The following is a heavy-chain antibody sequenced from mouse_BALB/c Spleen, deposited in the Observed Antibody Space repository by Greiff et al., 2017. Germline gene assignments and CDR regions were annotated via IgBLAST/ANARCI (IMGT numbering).Heavy chain of an antibody. CDR3: ARGLPLFAY. CDR2: ISSGGST. J-gene: IGHJ3*01. CDR1: GFTFSSYA. D-gene: IGHD2-12*01. Sequence: EVQLVESGGGLVKPGGSLKLSCAASGFTFSSYAMSWVRQTPEKRLEWVASISSGGSTYYPDSVKGRFTISRDNARNILYLQMSSLRSEDTAMYYCARGLPLFAYWGQGTLVTVSA. V-gene: IGHV5-6-5*01.